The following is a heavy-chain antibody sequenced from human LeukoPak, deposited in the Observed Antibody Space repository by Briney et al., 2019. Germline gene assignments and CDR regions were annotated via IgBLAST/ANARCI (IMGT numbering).Heavy chain of an antibody. Sequence: ASVKVSCKASGYTFTSYYMHWVRQAPGQGLEWMGIINPSGGSTSYAQKFQGRVTMTRDMSTSTVCMELSSLRSEDTAVYYCARGDAYDSSGYSEPFDYWGQGTLVTVSS. CDR3: ARGDAYDSSGYSEPFDY. D-gene: IGHD3-22*01. CDR2: INPSGGST. V-gene: IGHV1-46*01. J-gene: IGHJ4*02. CDR1: GYTFTSYY.